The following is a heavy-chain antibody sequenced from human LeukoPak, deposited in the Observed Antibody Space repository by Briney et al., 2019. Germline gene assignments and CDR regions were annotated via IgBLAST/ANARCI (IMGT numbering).Heavy chain of an antibody. CDR3: ALGGTARDDY. CDR1: GASISPYY. J-gene: IGHJ4*02. CDR2: IYNSGST. D-gene: IGHD1-7*01. V-gene: IGHV4-4*09. Sequence: PSETLSLTCTVSGASISPYYCSWIRQPLGKGLEWIGYIYNSGSTYYNPSLKSRVTISVDTSENQFSLELSSVTAADTAVYFCALGGTARDDYWGQGALVTVSS.